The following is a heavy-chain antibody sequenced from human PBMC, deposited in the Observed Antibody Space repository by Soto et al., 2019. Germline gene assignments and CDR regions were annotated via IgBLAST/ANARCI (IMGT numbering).Heavy chain of an antibody. Sequence: QVQLVQSGAEVKKPGASVKVSCKASGYTFTSYYMHWVRQAPGQGLEWMGIINPSGGSTSYAQKFQGRVTMTRGTSTRTVYMELSSLRSEDTAVYYCARDRAYTFFGVASDYYGMDVWGQGTTVTVSS. J-gene: IGHJ6*02. CDR3: ARDRAYTFFGVASDYYGMDV. CDR1: GYTFTSYY. D-gene: IGHD3-3*01. CDR2: INPSGGST. V-gene: IGHV1-46*01.